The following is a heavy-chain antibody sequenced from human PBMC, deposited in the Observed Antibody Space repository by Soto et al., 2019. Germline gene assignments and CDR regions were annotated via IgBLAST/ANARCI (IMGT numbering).Heavy chain of an antibody. CDR1: GYTLTELS. D-gene: IGHD3-9*01. CDR2: FDPEDGET. CDR3: AGAAGDILTDNFDY. V-gene: IGHV1-24*01. Sequence: ASVKVSCKVSGYTLTELSMHWVRQAPGKGLEWMGGFDPEDGETIYAQKFQGRVTMTRDTSTSTVYMELSSLRSEDTAVYYCAGAAGDILTDNFDYWGQGTLVTVSS. J-gene: IGHJ4*02.